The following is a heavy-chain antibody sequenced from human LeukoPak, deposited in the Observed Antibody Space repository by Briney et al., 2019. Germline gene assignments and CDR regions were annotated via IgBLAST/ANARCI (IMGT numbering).Heavy chain of an antibody. V-gene: IGHV1-46*01. Sequence: ASVKVCFTASGYTFTSYYMHWVREAPGQGLEWMGIINPSGGSTSYAQKFQGRVTMTRDTSTSTVYMELSSLRSEDTAVYYCARDRGLVVTIVAVAGTFDYWGQGTLVTVSS. J-gene: IGHJ4*02. CDR2: INPSGGST. CDR3: ARDRGLVVTIVAVAGTFDY. D-gene: IGHD6-19*01. CDR1: GYTFTSYY.